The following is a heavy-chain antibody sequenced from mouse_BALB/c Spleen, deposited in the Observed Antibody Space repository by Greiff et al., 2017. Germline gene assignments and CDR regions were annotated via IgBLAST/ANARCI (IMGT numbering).Heavy chain of an antibody. J-gene: IGHJ3*01. CDR2: INPSSGYT. CDR3: ARWALAWFAY. V-gene: IGHV1-4*02. Sequence: QVQLKQSAAELARPGASVKMSCKASGYTFTSYTMHWVKQRPGQGLEWIGYINPSSGYTEYNQKFKDKTTLTADKSSSTAYMQLSSLTSEDSAVYYCARWALAWFAYWGQGTLVTVSA. CDR1: GYTFTSYT.